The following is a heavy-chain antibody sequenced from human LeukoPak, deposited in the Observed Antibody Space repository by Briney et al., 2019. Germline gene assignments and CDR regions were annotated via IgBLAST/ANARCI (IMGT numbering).Heavy chain of an antibody. J-gene: IGHJ2*01. CDR1: GGSISSGGYS. D-gene: IGHD3-3*01. Sequence: SQTLSLTYAVSGGSISSGGYSWSWIRQPPGKGLEWIGYIYYSGSTYYNPSLKSRVTISVDTSKNQFSLKLSSVTAADTAVYYCASTILWYFDLWGRGTLVTVSS. V-gene: IGHV4-31*11. CDR3: ASTILWYFDL. CDR2: IYYSGST.